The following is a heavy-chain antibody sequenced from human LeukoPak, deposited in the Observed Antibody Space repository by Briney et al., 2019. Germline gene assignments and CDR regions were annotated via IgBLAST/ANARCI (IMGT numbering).Heavy chain of an antibody. Sequence: PSETLSLTCTVSGGSISSGDYYWSWIRQPPGKGLEWIVYIYYSGSTYYNPSPKSRVTISVDTSKNQFSLKLSSVTAADTAVYYCARGGLLWFGELRGPLDYWGQGTLVTVSS. CDR2: IYYSGST. CDR1: GGSISSGDYY. V-gene: IGHV4-30-4*01. J-gene: IGHJ4*02. D-gene: IGHD3-10*01. CDR3: ARGGLLWFGELRGPLDY.